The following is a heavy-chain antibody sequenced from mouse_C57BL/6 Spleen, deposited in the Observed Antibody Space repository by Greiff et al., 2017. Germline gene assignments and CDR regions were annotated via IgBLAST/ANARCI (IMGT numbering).Heavy chain of an antibody. CDR3: ARALNSSDYAMDY. CDR2: IDPEDGET. CDR1: GFNIKDYY. D-gene: IGHD1-3*01. Sequence: EVQLQQSGAELVKPGASVKLSCTASGFNIKDYYMHWVKQRTEQGLAWIGRIDPEDGETKYAPKFQGKATITADTSSNPAYLQLSSLTSEDTAVYYCARALNSSDYAMDYWGQGTSVTVSS. J-gene: IGHJ4*01. V-gene: IGHV14-2*01.